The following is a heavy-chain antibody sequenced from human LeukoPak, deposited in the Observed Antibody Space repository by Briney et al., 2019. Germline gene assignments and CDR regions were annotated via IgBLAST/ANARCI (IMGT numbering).Heavy chain of an antibody. CDR1: GYSISSGYY. V-gene: IGHV4-38-2*02. CDR3: ARRGIVVVPAAMLKYYYYYMDV. J-gene: IGHJ6*03. CDR2: INHSGST. D-gene: IGHD2-2*01. Sequence: SETLSLTCTVSGYSISSGYYWSWIRPPPGKGLEWIGEINHSGSTNYNLSLKSRVTISVDTSKNQFSLKLSSVTAADTAVYYCARRGIVVVPAAMLKYYYYYMDVWGKGTTVTISS.